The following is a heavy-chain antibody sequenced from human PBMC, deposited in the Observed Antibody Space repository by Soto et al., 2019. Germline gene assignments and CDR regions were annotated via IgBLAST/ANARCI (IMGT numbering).Heavy chain of an antibody. V-gene: IGHV3-48*02. CDR3: ARDNGIAGSFDP. CDR2: ITSSSTTI. D-gene: IGHD6-13*01. CDR1: GFTFSTYS. Sequence: GGSLRLSCAASGFTFSTYSMNWVRQAPGKGLEWISYITSSSTTIFYADSVKGRFTISRDNAKNSLYLQMNSLRDEDTSVYYCARDNGIAGSFDPWGQGTLVTVSS. J-gene: IGHJ5*02.